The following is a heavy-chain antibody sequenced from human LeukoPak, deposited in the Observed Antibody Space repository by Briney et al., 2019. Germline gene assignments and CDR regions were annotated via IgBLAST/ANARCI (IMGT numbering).Heavy chain of an antibody. V-gene: IGHV1-24*01. Sequence: ASVKVSCKVSGYTLTELSMHWVRQAPGKGLEWMGGFDPEDGETNYAQKFQGRVTITADESTSTAYMELSSLRSEDTAVYYCARPPEYYDILTGYLPWGQGTLVTVSS. CDR1: GYTLTELS. CDR3: ARPPEYYDILTGYLP. D-gene: IGHD3-9*01. CDR2: FDPEDGET. J-gene: IGHJ5*02.